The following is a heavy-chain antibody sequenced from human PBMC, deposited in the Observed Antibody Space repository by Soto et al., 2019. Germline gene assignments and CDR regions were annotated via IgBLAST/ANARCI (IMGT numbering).Heavy chain of an antibody. Sequence: GESLKISCKGSGYSFTSYWVGWVRQMPGKGLEWMGIIYPGDSDTRYSPSFQGQVTISADKSISTAYLQWSSLKASDTAMYYCARPRGYSGYDPSLAFDIWGQGTIVTVSS. J-gene: IGHJ3*02. CDR1: GYSFTSYW. CDR2: IYPGDSDT. D-gene: IGHD5-12*01. V-gene: IGHV5-51*01. CDR3: ARPRGYSGYDPSLAFDI.